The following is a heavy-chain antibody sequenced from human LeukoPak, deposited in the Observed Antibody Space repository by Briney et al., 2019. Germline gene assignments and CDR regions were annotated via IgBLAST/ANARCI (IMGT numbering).Heavy chain of an antibody. V-gene: IGHV4-30-4*08. CDR1: GGSISSGGYY. CDR2: IYYSGST. Sequence: SETLSLTCTVSGGSISSGGYYWSWIRQPPGKGLEWIGYIYYSGSTYYNPSLKSRVTISVDTSKNQFSLKLSSVTAADTAVYYCAKSYWRDYFDYWGQGTLVTVSS. J-gene: IGHJ4*02. CDR3: AKSYWRDYFDY. D-gene: IGHD1-26*01.